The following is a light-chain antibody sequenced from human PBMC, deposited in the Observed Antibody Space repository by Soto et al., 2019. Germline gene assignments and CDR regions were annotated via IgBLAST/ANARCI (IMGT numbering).Light chain of an antibody. CDR3: QQYYSTPLT. CDR2: WAS. CDR1: QSVLFVSNNKNF. V-gene: IGKV4-1*01. Sequence: VLTQSPDSLAVSLGGRATIHCRSNQSVLFVSNNKNFLAWYQQKPGQPPKLFLNWASTRESGVPDRFSGSGSGTDFTLTISSLQAEDVAVYYCQQYYSTPLTFGQGTKVDIK. J-gene: IGKJ1*01.